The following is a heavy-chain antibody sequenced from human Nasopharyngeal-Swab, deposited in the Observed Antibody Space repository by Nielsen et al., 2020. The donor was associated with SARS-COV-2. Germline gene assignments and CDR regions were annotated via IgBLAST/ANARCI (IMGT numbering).Heavy chain of an antibody. CDR1: GFTFSSYA. CDR2: ISGSGGST. D-gene: IGHD2-15*01. Sequence: GGSLRLSCAASGFTFSSYAMSWVRQAPRKGLEWVSAISGSGGSTYYADSVKGRFTISRDNSKNTLYLQMNSLRAEDTAVYYCAKDLLKYCSGGSCYAGFYYYYGMDVWGQGTTVTVSS. V-gene: IGHV3-23*01. J-gene: IGHJ6*02. CDR3: AKDLLKYCSGGSCYAGFYYYYGMDV.